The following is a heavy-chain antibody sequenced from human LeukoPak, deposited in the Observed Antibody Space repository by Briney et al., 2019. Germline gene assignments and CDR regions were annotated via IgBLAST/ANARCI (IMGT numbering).Heavy chain of an antibody. V-gene: IGHV3-15*01. CDR3: TTEFFCSVYNN. Sequence: PGGFLRLSCVGSGFGFSDAWMSWVRQAPGKGLEWVGHIKSQTHGGTTDYASPVKGRFTISRDDSKNTVYLQMNSLQTDDTGVYHCTTEFFCSVYNNWGQGTLITVSS. J-gene: IGHJ4*02. D-gene: IGHD5/OR15-5a*01. CDR2: IKSQTHGGTT. CDR1: GFGFSDAW.